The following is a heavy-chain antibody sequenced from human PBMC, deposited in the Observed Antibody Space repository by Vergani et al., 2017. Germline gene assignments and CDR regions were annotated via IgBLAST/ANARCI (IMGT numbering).Heavy chain of an antibody. Sequence: QVQLVESGGGLVKPGGSLRLSCAASGFTFSDYYMSWIRQAPGKGLEWVSYISSSSSYTNYADSVKGRFTISRDNAKNSLYLQMNSLRAEDTAVYYCARDYMALPVRGVMMVGYNWFDPWGQGTLVTVSS. J-gene: IGHJ5*02. D-gene: IGHD3-10*01. CDR2: ISSSSSYT. CDR3: ARDYMALPVRGVMMVGYNWFDP. CDR1: GFTFSDYY. V-gene: IGHV3-11*06.